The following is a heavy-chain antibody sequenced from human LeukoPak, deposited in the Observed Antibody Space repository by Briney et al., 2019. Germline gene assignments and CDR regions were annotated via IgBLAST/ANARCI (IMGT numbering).Heavy chain of an antibody. D-gene: IGHD2-15*01. CDR3: AKNGDRGAYCSGGTCYPYYYYYMDV. CDR1: GFTVSSNY. Sequence: GGSLRLSCAASGFTVSSNYMSWVRQAPGRGLEWVSAISTTGGTTYYADSVRGRFTISRDNSRNTLYLQMNSLRAEDTAIYYCAKNGDRGAYCSGGTCYPYYYYYMDVWGKGTTVTISS. V-gene: IGHV3-23*01. CDR2: ISTTGGTT. J-gene: IGHJ6*03.